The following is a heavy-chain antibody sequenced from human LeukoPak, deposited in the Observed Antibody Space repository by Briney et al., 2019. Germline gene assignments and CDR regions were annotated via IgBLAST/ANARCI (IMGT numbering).Heavy chain of an antibody. CDR3: ARHRYSYGCPMDV. CDR1: GYSFTGYW. J-gene: IGHJ6*03. Sequence: GESLKISCKGSGYSFTGYWIGWVRQMPGKGLEWMGIIYPGDSDTRYSPSFQGQVTISADKSISTAYLQWSSLKASDTAMYYCARHRYSYGCPMDVWGKGTTVTVSS. D-gene: IGHD5-18*01. V-gene: IGHV5-51*01. CDR2: IYPGDSDT.